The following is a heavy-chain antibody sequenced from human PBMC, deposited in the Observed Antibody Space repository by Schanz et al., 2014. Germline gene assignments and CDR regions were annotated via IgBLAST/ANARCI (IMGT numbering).Heavy chain of an antibody. J-gene: IGHJ4*02. V-gene: IGHV4-34*01. D-gene: IGHD5-12*01. CDR2: INHSGGT. CDR3: VRVKGENSGHDYIVY. CDR1: GGSFSGYY. Sequence: QVQLQQWGAGLLKPSETLSLTCAVYGGSFSGYYWSWIRQPPGKGLEWIGEINHSGGTNYNPSLKSRVTMSVDTSKNKFSLNLTPVTPADTAIYYCVRVKGENSGHDYIVYWGQGIQVTVSP.